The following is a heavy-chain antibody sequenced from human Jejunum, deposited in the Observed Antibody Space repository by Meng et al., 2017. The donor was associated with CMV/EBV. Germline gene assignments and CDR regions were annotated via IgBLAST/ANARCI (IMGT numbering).Heavy chain of an antibody. CDR1: DSISSYY. Sequence: DSISSYYWSWIRQPPGKGLEWIGYIYYSGFTNYNPSLQSRVTISVDTSKNQFSLRLSSVTAADTAVYYCARDVITMVRGPGAFDIWGQGTMVTVSS. J-gene: IGHJ3*02. CDR3: ARDVITMVRGPGAFDI. D-gene: IGHD3-10*01. V-gene: IGHV4-59*01. CDR2: IYYSGFT.